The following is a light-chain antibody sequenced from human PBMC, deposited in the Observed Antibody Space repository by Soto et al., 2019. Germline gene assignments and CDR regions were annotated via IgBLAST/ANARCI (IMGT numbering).Light chain of an antibody. J-gene: IGKJ1*01. CDR1: QSVLYSSNNKNY. CDR2: WAS. Sequence: DIVMTQSPDSLAVSLVERATINCKSSQSVLYSSNNKNYLAWYQQKPGQPPKLLIYWASTRESGVPDRFSGSGSGTDFTLTISSLQAEDVAVYYCQQYYSIPPAFGQGTKVEIK. V-gene: IGKV4-1*01. CDR3: QQYYSIPPA.